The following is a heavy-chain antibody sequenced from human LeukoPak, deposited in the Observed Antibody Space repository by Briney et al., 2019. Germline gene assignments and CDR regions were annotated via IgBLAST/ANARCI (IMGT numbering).Heavy chain of an antibody. V-gene: IGHV3-48*01. CDR2: ISSSSSTI. D-gene: IGHD4-17*01. CDR3: ARDRLHYGEYEKTFDY. Sequence: GGSLRLSCAASGFTFSSFGMNWVRQAPGKGLEWVSYISSSSSTIYYADSVKGRFTISRGNAKNSLYLQMNSLRAEDSAVYYCARDRLHYGEYEKTFDYWGQGTLVTVSS. CDR1: GFTFSSFG. J-gene: IGHJ4*02.